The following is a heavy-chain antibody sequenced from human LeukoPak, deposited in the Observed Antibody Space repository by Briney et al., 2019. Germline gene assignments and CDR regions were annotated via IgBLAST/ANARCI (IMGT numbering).Heavy chain of an antibody. CDR1: GDSVSSKSAA. D-gene: IGHD1-1*01. CDR2: TYYRSKWYK. V-gene: IGHV6-1*01. Sequence: SQTLSLTCAFSGDSVSSKSAAWNWIRQSPSRGLEWLGTTYYRSKWYKEHADSVKSRININPDTSKNQFSRQLNSVSPEDTAVYYCSRSSGTFDYWGQGTLVTVTS. J-gene: IGHJ4*02. CDR3: SRSSGTFDY.